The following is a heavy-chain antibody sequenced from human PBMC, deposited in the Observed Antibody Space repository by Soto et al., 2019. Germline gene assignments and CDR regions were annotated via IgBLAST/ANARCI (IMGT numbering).Heavy chain of an antibody. V-gene: IGHV3-64*01. Sequence: EVQLVESGGGLVQPGGSLRLSCAASGFTFSSYAMHWVRQAPGKGLEYVSAISSNGGSTYYANSVKGRFTISRDNSKNTLYLQMGSLRAEDMAVYYCARDFPSHHYCSGGSCYSEGAFDIWGQGTMVTVSS. J-gene: IGHJ3*02. CDR2: ISSNGGST. CDR3: ARDFPSHHYCSGGSCYSEGAFDI. CDR1: GFTFSSYA. D-gene: IGHD2-15*01.